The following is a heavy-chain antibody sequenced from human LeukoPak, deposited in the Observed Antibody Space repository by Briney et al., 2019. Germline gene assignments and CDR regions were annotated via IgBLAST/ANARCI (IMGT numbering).Heavy chain of an antibody. CDR2: MNPNSGNT. D-gene: IGHD2-15*01. Sequence: ASVKVSCKASGYTFTSYDINWVRQAPGQGLGWMGWMNPNSGNTGYAQKFQGRVTMTRNTSISTAYMELSSLRSEDTAVYYCARGPRWTRQSGGLGYWGQGTLVTVSS. CDR1: GYTFTSYD. V-gene: IGHV1-8*01. CDR3: ARGPRWTRQSGGLGY. J-gene: IGHJ4*02.